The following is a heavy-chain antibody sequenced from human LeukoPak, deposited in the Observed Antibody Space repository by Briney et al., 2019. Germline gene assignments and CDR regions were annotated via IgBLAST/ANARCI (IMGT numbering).Heavy chain of an antibody. CDR2: IYPGDSDT. D-gene: IGHD3-16*01. CDR3: ARLGESEDYYMDV. Sequence: PGESLKISCKGSGYSFTSYWIGWVRPMPGKGLEWMGIIYPGDSDTRYRPSFQGQVTISADNSITAAYLQWSSLKASDTAMYYCARLGESEDYYMDVWGKGTTVTVSS. J-gene: IGHJ6*03. V-gene: IGHV5-51*01. CDR1: GYSFTSYW.